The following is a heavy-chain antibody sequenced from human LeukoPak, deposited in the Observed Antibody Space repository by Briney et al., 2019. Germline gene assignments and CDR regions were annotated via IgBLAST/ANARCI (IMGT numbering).Heavy chain of an antibody. J-gene: IGHJ5*02. V-gene: IGHV3-20*04. CDR2: INWNSGST. Sequence: GGSLRLSCAASGFTFDDYGMSWVRQAPGKGLEWVSGINWNSGSTGYADSVKGRFTISRDNAKNSLYLQMNSLRAEDTALYYCARRRGSYYRTWFDPWGQGTLVTVSS. D-gene: IGHD1-26*01. CDR1: GFTFDDYG. CDR3: ARRRGSYYRTWFDP.